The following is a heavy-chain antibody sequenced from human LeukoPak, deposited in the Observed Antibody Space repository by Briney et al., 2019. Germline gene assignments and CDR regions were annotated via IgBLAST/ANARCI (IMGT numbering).Heavy chain of an antibody. D-gene: IGHD3-10*01. CDR3: ATGAPLLWFGDPSMARSAFDI. Sequence: ASVKVSCKVSGYTLTELSMHWVRQAPGKGLEWVGGFDPEDGETIYAQKFQGRVTMTEDTSTDTAYMELSSLRSEDTAVYYCATGAPLLWFGDPSMARSAFDIWGQGTMVTVSS. J-gene: IGHJ3*02. V-gene: IGHV1-24*01. CDR1: GYTLTELS. CDR2: FDPEDGET.